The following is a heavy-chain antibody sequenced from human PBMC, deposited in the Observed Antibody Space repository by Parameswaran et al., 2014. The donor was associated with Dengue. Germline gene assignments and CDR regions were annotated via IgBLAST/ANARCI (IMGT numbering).Heavy chain of an antibody. J-gene: IGHJ6*04. V-gene: IGHV3-11*04. CDR2: ISSRGNTV. D-gene: IGHD6-13*01. Sequence: RWIRQPPGKGLEWLSYISSRGNTVYYADSVKGQFTISRDNADNSLYLQIHTLRAEDTAVYYCARDKGLAAAGNKYYYFMDVWGKGTTVTVSS. CDR3: ARDKGLAAAGNKYYYFMDV.